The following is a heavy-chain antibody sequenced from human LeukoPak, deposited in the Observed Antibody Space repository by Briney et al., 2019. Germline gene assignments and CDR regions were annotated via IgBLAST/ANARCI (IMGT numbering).Heavy chain of an antibody. CDR3: ARLWYYYDSSGYYGEFDY. D-gene: IGHD3-22*01. Sequence: SETLSLTCTVSGGSISSYYWSWIRQPPGKGLEWIGYIHYSGSTNYNPSLKSRVTISVDTSKNQFSLKLSSVTAADTAVYYCARLWYYYDSSGYYGEFDYWGQGTLVTVSS. V-gene: IGHV4-59*01. CDR2: IHYSGST. CDR1: GGSISSYY. J-gene: IGHJ4*02.